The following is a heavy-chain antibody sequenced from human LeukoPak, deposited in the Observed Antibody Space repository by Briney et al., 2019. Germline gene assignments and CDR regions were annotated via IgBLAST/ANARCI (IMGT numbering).Heavy chain of an antibody. CDR2: INTYNGHT. CDR3: ARASIVVVPAALDY. D-gene: IGHD2-2*01. V-gene: IGHV1-18*01. Sequence: ASVKVSCKASGYSFMIYGISWVRQAPGQGLEWMGWINTYNGHTNYAQNLQGRVTLTTDTSTTTAYMELRSLRSDDTAVYYCARASIVVVPAALDYWGQGTLVTVSS. CDR1: GYSFMIYG. J-gene: IGHJ4*02.